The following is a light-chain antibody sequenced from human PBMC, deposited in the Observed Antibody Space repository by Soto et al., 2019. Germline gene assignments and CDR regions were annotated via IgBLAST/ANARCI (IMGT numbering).Light chain of an antibody. V-gene: IGKV3-11*01. CDR3: QQRSNWPRMYT. CDR2: DSS. J-gene: IGKJ2*01. Sequence: EIELTQSPATLSLSPGERATLSCRASQSVSSYLAWYQQKPGQAPRLLIYDSSNRATGIPARFSGSGSGTGFTLTISSLELEDFAVYYCQQRSNWPRMYTFGQGTKLEIK. CDR1: QSVSSY.